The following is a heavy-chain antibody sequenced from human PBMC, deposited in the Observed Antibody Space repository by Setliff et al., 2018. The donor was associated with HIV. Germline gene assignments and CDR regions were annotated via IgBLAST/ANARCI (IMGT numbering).Heavy chain of an antibody. J-gene: IGHJ5*02. V-gene: IGHV4-59*01. CDR3: AGYTSGSWVYNWFDP. Sequence: SETLSLTCAVYDGSFSGYYWSRIRQPPGKGLEYIGYIYSNGGTNYNPSLKSRVTISVDTSKNQFSLKLTSVTVADTAVYYCAGYTSGSWVYNWFDPWGQGTLVTVSS. CDR1: DGSFSGYY. D-gene: IGHD6-13*01. CDR2: IYSNGGT.